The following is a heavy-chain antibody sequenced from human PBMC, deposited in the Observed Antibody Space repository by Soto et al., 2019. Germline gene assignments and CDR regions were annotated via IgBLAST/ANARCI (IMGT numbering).Heavy chain of an antibody. D-gene: IGHD2-15*01. CDR3: ARYCSSSSCSQLYGMDV. CDR1: GYSFTKYW. V-gene: IGHV5-10-1*01. CDR2: IDTSYSYS. J-gene: IGHJ6*02. Sequence: PGESLKISCKGSGYSFTKYWIIWVRQVPGKGLEWMGRIDTSYSYSHYSPSLQGHVTISVDKSISTGYLQWSSLKASGTAMYYCARYCSSSSCSQLYGMDVWGQGTTVTVSS.